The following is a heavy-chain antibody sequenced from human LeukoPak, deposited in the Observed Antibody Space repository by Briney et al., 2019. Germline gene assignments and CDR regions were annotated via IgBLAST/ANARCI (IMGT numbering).Heavy chain of an antibody. CDR1: GFSFSIYS. CDR3: AKRPQGTTVTTFYPFDY. V-gene: IGHV3-23*01. CDR2: ISGSGGST. Sequence: GGSLRLSCAASGFSFSIYSLNWVRQAPGKGLEWVSAISGSGGSTYYADSVKGRFTISRDNSKNTLYLQMNSLRAEDTAVYYCAKRPQGTTVTTFYPFDYWGQGTLVTVSS. D-gene: IGHD4-17*01. J-gene: IGHJ4*02.